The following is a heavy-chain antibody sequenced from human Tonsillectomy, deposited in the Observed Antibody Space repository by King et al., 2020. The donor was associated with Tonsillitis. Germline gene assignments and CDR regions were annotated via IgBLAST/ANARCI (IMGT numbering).Heavy chain of an antibody. CDR3: ARESGNA. CDR2: IYNSGST. Sequence: VQLQESGPGLVKPSETLSLTCTVSGGSISSYYWTWIRQPPGKGLEWIGYIYNSGSTDYNPSLKNRVTISLDTSRNQFSLNLRFATAADTAVYYCARESGNAWGQGTLVTVSS. CDR1: GGSISSYY. V-gene: IGHV4-59*01. D-gene: IGHD4-23*01. J-gene: IGHJ4*02.